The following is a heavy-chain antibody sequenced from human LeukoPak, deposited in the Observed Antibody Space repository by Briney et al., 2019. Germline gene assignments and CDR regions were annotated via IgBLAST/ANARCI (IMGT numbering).Heavy chain of an antibody. CDR2: IYTSGST. CDR1: GGSISYFY. V-gene: IGHV4-4*07. D-gene: IGHD3-22*01. Sequence: SETLSLTCTVSGGSISYFYWSWIRQPAGKGLEWIGRIYTSGSTNYNPSLKSRVTMSVDTSKKQFSLKLSSVTAADTAVYYCARDRYYYDSSGYGLWFDPWGQGTLVTVSS. CDR3: ARDRYYYDSSGYGLWFDP. J-gene: IGHJ5*02.